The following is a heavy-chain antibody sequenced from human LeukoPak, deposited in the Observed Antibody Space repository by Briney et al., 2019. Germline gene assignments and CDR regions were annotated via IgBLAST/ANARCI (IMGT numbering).Heavy chain of an antibody. V-gene: IGHV3-48*03. D-gene: IGHD5-24*01. CDR2: ISSSGSTI. CDR3: ARGDSLLQFGC. CDR1: GFTFSSYE. Sequence: GGSLRLSCAASGFTFSSYEMNWVRQAPGKGLEWVSYISSSGSTIYYADSVKGRFAISRDNSKNTVYLQMNSLRAEDTAVYYCARGDSLLQFGCWGQGTLVTVSS. J-gene: IGHJ4*02.